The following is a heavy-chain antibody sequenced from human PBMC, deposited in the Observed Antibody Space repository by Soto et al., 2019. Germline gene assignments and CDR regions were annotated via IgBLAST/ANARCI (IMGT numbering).Heavy chain of an antibody. Sequence: SETLSLTCAVYGGSFSGYYWSWIRQPPGKGLEWIGEINHSGSTNYNPSLKSRVTISVDTSKNQFSLKLSSVTAADTAVYYCARTRIKRGFWYGSGSYYSNYYYGMDVWGQGTTVTVSS. CDR1: GGSFSGYY. V-gene: IGHV4-34*01. CDR2: INHSGST. CDR3: ARTRIKRGFWYGSGSYYSNYYYGMDV. J-gene: IGHJ6*02. D-gene: IGHD3-10*01.